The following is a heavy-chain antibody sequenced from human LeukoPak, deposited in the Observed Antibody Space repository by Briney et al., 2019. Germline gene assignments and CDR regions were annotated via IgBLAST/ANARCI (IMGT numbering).Heavy chain of an antibody. V-gene: IGHV3-73*01. CDR3: TRQGGYSYGYPFDF. J-gene: IGHJ4*02. CDR2: IRSKDNNYAT. D-gene: IGHD5-18*01. CDR1: GFSFSGSA. Sequence: PGGSLRLSCAASGFSFSGSAIHWVRQASGKGLEWVGRIRSKDNNYATAYAASVKGTFTVSRDDSKNTAYLQMNSLKTEDTAVYYCTRQGGYSYGYPFDFWGQGTLVTVSS.